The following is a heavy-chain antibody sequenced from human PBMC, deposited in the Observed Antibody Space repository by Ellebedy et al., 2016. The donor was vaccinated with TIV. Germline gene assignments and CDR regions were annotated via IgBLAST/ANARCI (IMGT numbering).Heavy chain of an antibody. J-gene: IGHJ3*02. Sequence: AASVKVSCKASGGTFSSYAISWVRQAPGQGLEWMGGIIPIFGTANYAQKFQGRVTITADESTSTAYMELSSLRSEDTAVYYCARVEVPNAFDIWGQGTMVTVSS. CDR2: IIPIFGTA. V-gene: IGHV1-69*13. CDR1: GGTFSSYA. CDR3: ARVEVPNAFDI. D-gene: IGHD3-10*01.